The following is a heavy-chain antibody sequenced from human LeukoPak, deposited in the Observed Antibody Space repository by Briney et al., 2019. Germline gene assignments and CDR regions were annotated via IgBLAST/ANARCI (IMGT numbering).Heavy chain of an antibody. CDR2: IYHSGST. Sequence: SQTLSLTCAVSGGSISSGGYSWSWIRQPPGKGLERIGYIYHSGSTYYNPSLKSRVTISVDRSKSQFSLKLSSVTAADTAVYYCARGGPGYCSGGSCYSFDWFDPGGQGTLVTVSS. D-gene: IGHD2-15*01. CDR3: ARGGPGYCSGGSCYSFDWFDP. V-gene: IGHV4-30-2*01. J-gene: IGHJ5*02. CDR1: GGSISSGGYS.